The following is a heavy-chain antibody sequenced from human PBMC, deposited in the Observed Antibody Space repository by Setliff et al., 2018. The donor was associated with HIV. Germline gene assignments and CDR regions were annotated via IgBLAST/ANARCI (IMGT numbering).Heavy chain of an antibody. J-gene: IGHJ5*01. Sequence: SETLSLTCTVSGGSISSSNYYWGWIRQPPGKGLEWIGSIYYSGSTNYNPSLKSRVTITADTSTNTAYLEVVSLRSEDTAIYYCARHYFDSNSYYRPPFDSWGQGTPVTVSS. D-gene: IGHD3-22*01. V-gene: IGHV4-39*01. CDR3: ARHYFDSNSYYRPPFDS. CDR2: IYYSGST. CDR1: GGSISSSNYY.